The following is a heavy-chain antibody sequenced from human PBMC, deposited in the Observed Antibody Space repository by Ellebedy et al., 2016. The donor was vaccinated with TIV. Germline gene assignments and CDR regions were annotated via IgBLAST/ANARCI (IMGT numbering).Heavy chain of an antibody. D-gene: IGHD3-9*01. J-gene: IGHJ4*02. CDR3: ARESVRYFDWDY. Sequence: GESLKISCEVSGFTFSGYYMHWVRQAPGKGLVWVARINTDGSSANYADSVEGRFTISRDNARKTLYLQVDSLTAEDTAVYYCARESVRYFDWDYWGRGTLVTVSS. V-gene: IGHV3-74*01. CDR2: INTDGSSA. CDR1: GFTFSGYY.